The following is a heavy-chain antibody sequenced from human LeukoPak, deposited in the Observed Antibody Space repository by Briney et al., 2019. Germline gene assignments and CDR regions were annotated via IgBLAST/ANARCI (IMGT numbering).Heavy chain of an antibody. CDR1: GVTFS. Sequence: GGCLRLSCVGSGVTFSVHCGRQGPGKGLGWVTFIRHDGTDQHFADPVRGRFTISGDNSENTVYLQMNSLRPEDTALYYCAKDGNWASVSWGQGTLVTVSS. CDR3: AKDGNWASVS. CDR2: IRHDGTDQ. J-gene: IGHJ5*02. V-gene: IGHV3-30*02. D-gene: IGHD7-27*01.